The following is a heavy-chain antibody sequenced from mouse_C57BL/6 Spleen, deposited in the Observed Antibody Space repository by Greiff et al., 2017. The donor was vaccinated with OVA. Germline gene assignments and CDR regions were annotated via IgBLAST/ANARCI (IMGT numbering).Heavy chain of an antibody. V-gene: IGHV1-22*01. J-gene: IGHJ1*03. Sequence: VHVKQSGPELVKPGASVKMSCKASGYTFTDYNMHWVKQSHGKSLEWIGYINPNNGGTSYNQKFKGKATLTVNKSSSTAYMELRSLTSEDSAVYYCARDGYYEYFDVWGTGTTVTVSS. D-gene: IGHD2-3*01. CDR2: INPNNGGT. CDR3: ARDGYYEYFDV. CDR1: GYTFTDYN.